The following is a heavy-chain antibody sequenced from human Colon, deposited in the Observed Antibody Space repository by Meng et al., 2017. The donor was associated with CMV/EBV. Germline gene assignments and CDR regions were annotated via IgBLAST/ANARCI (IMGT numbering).Heavy chain of an antibody. J-gene: IGHJ4*02. CDR3: TRGSTWGY. V-gene: IGHV7-4-1*02. CDR2: INTNTGNP. D-gene: IGHD7-27*01. CDR1: GYSFTTYT. Sequence: VKVSCKASGYSFTTYTINWVRQAPGQGLEWMGWINTNTGNPTYAQGLTGRFAFSSDAAITTAYLHISSLEPEDTAVYYCTRGSTWGYWGQGTLVTVSS.